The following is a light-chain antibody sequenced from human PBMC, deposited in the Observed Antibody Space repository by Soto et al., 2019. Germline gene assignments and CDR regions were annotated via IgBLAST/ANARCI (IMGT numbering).Light chain of an antibody. CDR3: QQYSRWPIT. CDR1: QSVSSN. Sequence: EIVLTQSPGTLSFSPGGGATLSCRTSQSVSSNYLAWYQQTPGQAPRLLIYGISTRATGIPARFSGSGSGTEFSLTISSLQSEDFAVYYCQQYSRWPITFGQWTRLEIK. V-gene: IGKV3-15*01. CDR2: GIS. J-gene: IGKJ5*01.